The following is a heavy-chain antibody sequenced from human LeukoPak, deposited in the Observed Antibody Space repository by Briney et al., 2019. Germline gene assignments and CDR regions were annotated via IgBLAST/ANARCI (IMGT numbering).Heavy chain of an antibody. CDR2: INPNSGDT. D-gene: IGHD2-15*01. J-gene: IGHJ5*02. V-gene: IGHV1-2*06. CDR3: ARGYCSGGSCYSVENWFDP. Sequence: GASVKVSCKASGYSFTGYYIQWVRQAPGQGLEWLGRINPNSGDTNYAQKSQGRVTMTRDTSISTAYMELSRLRSDDTAVYYCARGYCSGGSCYSVENWFDPWGQGTLVTVSS. CDR1: GYSFTGYY.